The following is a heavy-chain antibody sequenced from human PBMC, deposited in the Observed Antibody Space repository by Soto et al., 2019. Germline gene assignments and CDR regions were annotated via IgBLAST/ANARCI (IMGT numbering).Heavy chain of an antibody. CDR2: IYYSGST. Sequence: SETLSLTCTVSGGSISSGGYYWSWIRQHPGKGLEWIGYIYYSGSTYYNPSLKSRVNISVETSKNQFSLKLSSVTAADTVVYFFSWVLYYYDCSGYFAPDAFDIWGQGTMVTVSS. CDR1: GGSISSGGYY. J-gene: IGHJ3*02. D-gene: IGHD3-22*01. CDR3: SWVLYYYDCSGYFAPDAFDI. V-gene: IGHV4-31*03.